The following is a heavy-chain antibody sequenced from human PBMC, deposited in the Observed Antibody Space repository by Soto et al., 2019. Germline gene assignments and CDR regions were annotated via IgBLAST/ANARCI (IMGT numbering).Heavy chain of an antibody. CDR3: ARGYYDILTGYDDAFDI. V-gene: IGHV1-8*01. D-gene: IGHD3-9*01. CDR1: GYTFTSYD. Sequence: QVQLVQSGAEVKKPGASVKVSCKASGYTFTSYDINWVRQATGQGLEWMGWMNPNSGNIGYAQKFQGRVTMTRNTSISTAYMELSSLRSEDTAVYYCARGYYDILTGYDDAFDIWGQGTMVTVSS. CDR2: MNPNSGNI. J-gene: IGHJ3*02.